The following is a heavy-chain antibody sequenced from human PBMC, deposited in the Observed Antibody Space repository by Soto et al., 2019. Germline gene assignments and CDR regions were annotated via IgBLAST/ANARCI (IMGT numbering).Heavy chain of an antibody. Sequence: PSETLSLTCTVSGCPISGYYWNWVRQSSGKGLEWIGYIYSTGATYYNPSLESRATISLDTSNSQFSLRVTSLTPADTAVYYCVREGLGMVGFDFWGQGVQVTVSS. V-gene: IGHV4-30-4*01. J-gene: IGHJ4*02. CDR1: GCPISGYY. CDR3: VREGLGMVGFDF. D-gene: IGHD7-27*01. CDR2: IYSTGAT.